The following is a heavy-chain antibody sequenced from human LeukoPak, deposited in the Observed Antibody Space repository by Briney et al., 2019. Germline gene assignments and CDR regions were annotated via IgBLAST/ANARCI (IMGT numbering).Heavy chain of an antibody. Sequence: PSETLSLTCTVSGGSISSYYWNWIRQPAGKGLEWIGRMYTSGSTNYNPSLKSRVTISVDTSKNQFSLKLSSVTAADTAVYYCASDDYGGNSAPIDYWGQGTLVTVSS. CDR1: GGSISSYY. CDR2: MYTSGST. V-gene: IGHV4-4*07. D-gene: IGHD4-23*01. J-gene: IGHJ4*02. CDR3: ASDDYGGNSAPIDY.